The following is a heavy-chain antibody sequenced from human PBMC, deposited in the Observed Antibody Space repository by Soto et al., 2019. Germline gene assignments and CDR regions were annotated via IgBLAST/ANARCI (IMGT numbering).Heavy chain of an antibody. J-gene: IGHJ4*02. CDR3: ARRWGEGRVDH. D-gene: IGHD3-10*01. Sequence: QVQLQESGPGLVKPSGTLSLTCAVSGGSISSSNWWSWVRQPPGKGLEWIGEIYHSGNTNYNPSLKSRVTMAVDKSRNQFSLKLSSVPAADTAVYYCARRWGEGRVDHWGQGTLVTVSS. V-gene: IGHV4-4*02. CDR2: IYHSGNT. CDR1: GGSISSSNW.